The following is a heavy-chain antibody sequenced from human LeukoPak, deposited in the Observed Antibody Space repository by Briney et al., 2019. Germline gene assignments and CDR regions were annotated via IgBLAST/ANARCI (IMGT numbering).Heavy chain of an antibody. CDR2: INPNSGGT. D-gene: IGHD6-19*01. CDR3: ARDLYQWLPSTRPRDYYYYMAV. Sequence: GASVKVSCKASGYTFTGYYIHWVRQAPGQGLEYMGWINPNSGGTNYAQKFQGRVTMTRDTSISTAYMELSRLRSDDTAVYYCARDLYQWLPSTRPRDYYYYMAVWGEGTTVTVSS. V-gene: IGHV1-2*02. CDR1: GYTFTGYY. J-gene: IGHJ6*03.